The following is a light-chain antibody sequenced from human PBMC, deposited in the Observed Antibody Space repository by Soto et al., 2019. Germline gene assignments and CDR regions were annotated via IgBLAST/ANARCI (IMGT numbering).Light chain of an antibody. Sequence: EIVLTQSPGTLSLSPGAKATLSCRASQRVSSRYLAWFQQKPGQAPRLLIYAAASRATGIPDRFSGSGAGTDFTLTISRLEPEDSAVYFCHQYGDTPKTFGRGTKVEVK. V-gene: IGKV3-20*01. CDR3: HQYGDTPKT. CDR1: QRVSSRY. J-gene: IGKJ4*02. CDR2: AAA.